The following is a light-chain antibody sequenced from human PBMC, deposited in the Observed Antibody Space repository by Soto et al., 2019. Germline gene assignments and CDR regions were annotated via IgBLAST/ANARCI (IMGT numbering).Light chain of an antibody. CDR3: CSYAGNSDV. J-gene: IGLJ1*01. CDR1: SSDVGSYNL. V-gene: IGLV2-23*01. CDR2: EGS. Sequence: QSVLTQPASVSGSPGQSITISCTGTSSDVGSYNLVSWYQQHPGKAPKLMIYEGSKRPSGVSSRFSGSKSGNTASLTISGLQAEDEADYYCCSYAGNSDVFGTGTKFTGL.